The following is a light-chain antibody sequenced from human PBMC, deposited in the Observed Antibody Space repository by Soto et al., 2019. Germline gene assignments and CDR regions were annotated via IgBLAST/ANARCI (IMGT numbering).Light chain of an antibody. CDR3: AAWDDSLNGYV. CDR2: GDN. J-gene: IGLJ1*01. V-gene: IGLV1-44*01. CDR1: SSNIGTNT. Sequence: QSVLTQSPSASGTPLQRVTISCSGSSSNIGTNTVNWYQQLPGTAPKLLIYGDNQRPSGVPDRFSGSKSGTSASLAISGLQSEGGAVFYCAAWDDSLNGYVFAAGTKVTVL.